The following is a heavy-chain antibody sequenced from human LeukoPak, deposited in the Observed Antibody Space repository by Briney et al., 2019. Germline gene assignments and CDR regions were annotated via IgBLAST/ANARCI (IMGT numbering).Heavy chain of an antibody. CDR2: IDSGGGGT. CDR1: GFTFSSYA. CDR3: AKEGNYDFWSGYFHY. V-gene: IGHV3-23*01. Sequence: GGSLRLSCAASGFTFSSYAMSWVRQAPGKGLEWVSAIDSGGGGTYYADSVKGRFTISRDDSKNTLYLQMSSLRAEDTAVYYCAKEGNYDFWSGYFHYWGQGTLVTVPS. J-gene: IGHJ4*02. D-gene: IGHD3-3*01.